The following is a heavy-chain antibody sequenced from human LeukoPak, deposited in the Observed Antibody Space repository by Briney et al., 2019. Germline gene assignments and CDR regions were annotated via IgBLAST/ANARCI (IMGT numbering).Heavy chain of an antibody. Sequence: SETLSLTCTVSGGSISSYYWSWIRQPPGKGVEWIGYIYTSGRTNYNPSLKSRVTISVDTSKNQFSLKLSSVTAADTAVYYCARTVGQSGYIDYWGQGTLVTVSS. V-gene: IGHV4-4*09. J-gene: IGHJ4*02. CDR1: GGSISSYY. CDR2: IYTSGRT. CDR3: ARTVGQSGYIDY. D-gene: IGHD3-3*01.